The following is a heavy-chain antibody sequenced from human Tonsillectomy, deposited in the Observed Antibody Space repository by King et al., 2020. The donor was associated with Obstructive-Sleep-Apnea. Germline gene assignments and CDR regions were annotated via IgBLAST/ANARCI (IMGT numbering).Heavy chain of an antibody. D-gene: IGHD6-13*01. CDR1: GFTFSSYA. Sequence: VQLVESGGGLVQPGGSLRLSCAASGFTFSSYAMSWVRQAPGKGLEWGSAISGRGGSTYYADSVKGRFTISRDNSKYTLYLRMNSLRAEDTAVYYCAKNTDGYSSSWGWFDPWGQGTLVTVSS. J-gene: IGHJ5*02. CDR3: AKNTDGYSSSWGWFDP. V-gene: IGHV3-23*04. CDR2: ISGRGGST.